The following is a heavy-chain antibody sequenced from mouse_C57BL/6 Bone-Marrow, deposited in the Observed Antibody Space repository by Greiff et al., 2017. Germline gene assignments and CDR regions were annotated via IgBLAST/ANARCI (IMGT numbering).Heavy chain of an antibody. Sequence: QVQLQQSGAELVRPGASVKLSCKASGYTFTDYYINWVKQRPGQGLEWIARIYPGSGNTYYNEKFKGKATLTAEKSSSTAYMQLSSLPSEDSAVYFCARRYDFDYWGQGTTLTVSS. CDR1: GYTFTDYY. D-gene: IGHD2-14*01. V-gene: IGHV1-76*01. J-gene: IGHJ2*01. CDR2: IYPGSGNT. CDR3: ARRYDFDY.